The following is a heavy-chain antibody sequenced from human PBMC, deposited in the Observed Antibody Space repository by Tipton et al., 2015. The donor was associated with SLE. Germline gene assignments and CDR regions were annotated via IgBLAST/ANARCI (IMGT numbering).Heavy chain of an antibody. D-gene: IGHD1-14*01. J-gene: IGHJ4*02. CDR1: AGPISSYF. CDR3: ARSPGSNHAKNRPFDY. CDR2: IYYNGST. Sequence: TLSLTCTVSAGPISSYFWSWIRQPPGKGLDLIGYIYYNGSTKYNPSLKSRVTISLDRSKNQFSLKLSSVTAADTAVYYCARSPGSNHAKNRPFDYWGQGTLVTVSS. V-gene: IGHV4-59*12.